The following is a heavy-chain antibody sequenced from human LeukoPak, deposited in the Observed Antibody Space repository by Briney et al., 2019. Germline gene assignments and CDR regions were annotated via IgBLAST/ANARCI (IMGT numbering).Heavy chain of an antibody. V-gene: IGHV1-69*13. D-gene: IGHD5-18*01. J-gene: IGHJ6*02. Sequence: ASVKVSCTASGYTFTSYYMHWVRQAPGQGLEWMGGIIPIFGTANYAQKFQGRVTITADESTSTAYMELSSLRSEDTAVYYCARDWIQLWLSRYYYYGMDVWGQGTTVTVSS. CDR3: ARDWIQLWLSRYYYYGMDV. CDR2: IIPIFGTA. CDR1: GYTFTSYY.